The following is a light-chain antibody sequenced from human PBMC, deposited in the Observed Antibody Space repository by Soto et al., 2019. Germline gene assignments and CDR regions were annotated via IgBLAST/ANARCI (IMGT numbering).Light chain of an antibody. CDR2: RNN. J-gene: IGLJ3*02. V-gene: IGLV1-47*01. CDR3: AAWDHSLSGWM. Sequence: QSVLTQPPSASATPGQRVTISCSGSSSNIGSDFVFWYQQLPGTAPKLLIYRNNQRPSGVADRFSGSKSGTSASLAISGLRSDDEADYYCAAWDHSLSGWMIGGGTKLTVL. CDR1: SSNIGSDF.